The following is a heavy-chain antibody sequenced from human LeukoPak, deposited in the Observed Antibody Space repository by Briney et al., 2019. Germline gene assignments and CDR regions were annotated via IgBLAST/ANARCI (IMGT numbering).Heavy chain of an antibody. J-gene: IGHJ6*03. CDR3: ARVGYDFWSGYYPGYYYYMDV. CDR2: IYSGGST. D-gene: IGHD3-3*01. V-gene: IGHV3-66*02. Sequence: GGSLRLSCAASGFTFSSYAVTWVRQAPGKGLEWVSVIYSGGSTYYSESVEGRFTISRENAKTRLYLQMKSLRAEDTAVYYCARVGYDFWSGYYPGYYYYMDVWGKGTTVTVSS. CDR1: GFTFSSYA.